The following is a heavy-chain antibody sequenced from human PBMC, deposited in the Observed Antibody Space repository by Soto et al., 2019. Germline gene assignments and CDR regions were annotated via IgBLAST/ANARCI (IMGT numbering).Heavy chain of an antibody. CDR1: GFTFEDYA. CDR3: AKDILAGVCSNGVCSGSFEI. Sequence: EVQLVESGGGLVQPGRSLRLSCAAAGFTFEDYARHWVRQVPGKGLEWFSGISWNGGRLGYADSVKGRFTMSRDNAKSSLYLQMNSLRAEDTVMYYCAKDILAGVCSNGVCSGSFEISGQGTLMTVSS. CDR2: ISWNGGRL. J-gene: IGHJ3*02. D-gene: IGHD2-8*01. V-gene: IGHV3-9*01.